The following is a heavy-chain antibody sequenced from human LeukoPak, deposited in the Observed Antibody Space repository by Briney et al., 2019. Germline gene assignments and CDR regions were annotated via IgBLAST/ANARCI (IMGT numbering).Heavy chain of an antibody. J-gene: IGHJ5*02. D-gene: IGHD3-10*01. CDR2: MNPKSGCT. Sequence: ASVKVSCKASGYTFTGYYMHLVRQAPGPGLEWMGRMNPKSGCTNYVQKFHDGVSMPRDTSISTAYMELSSLRSDDTDVYYCERVFGSGSHDWFDPWGQGTLVTVSS. CDR3: ERVFGSGSHDWFDP. CDR1: GYTFTGYY. V-gene: IGHV1-2*05.